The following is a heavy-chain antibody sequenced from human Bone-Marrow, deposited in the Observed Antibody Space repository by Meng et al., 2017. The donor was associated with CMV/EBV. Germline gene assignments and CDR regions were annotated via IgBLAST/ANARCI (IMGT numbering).Heavy chain of an antibody. CDR2: TYYRFKWYN. CDR1: GDSVSSNSPA. J-gene: IGHJ6*02. D-gene: IGHD4-23*01. V-gene: IGHV6-1*01. CDR3: ARVNSGTSPYYYYYGIDV. Sequence: SQSLSLTCAISGDSVSSNSPAWNWIRQSPSRGLEWLGRTYYRFKWYNEYAVSVKSRITINPDTSTNQFSLQLNSVTPEDTAVYYCARVNSGTSPYYYYYGIDVWGQGTTVTVSS.